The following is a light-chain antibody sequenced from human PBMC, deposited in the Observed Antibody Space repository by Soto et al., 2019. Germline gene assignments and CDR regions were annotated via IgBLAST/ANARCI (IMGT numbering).Light chain of an antibody. Sequence: VLTQSPGTLSLSPGGRATLSCRASQSVSSHLAWYQQKRGQAPRLLIYDASSRASGIPARFSGSGSGTDFTLTISYLEPEDFAVYYCQQGGNWPLTFGQGTRLEIK. J-gene: IGKJ5*01. CDR2: DAS. V-gene: IGKV3-11*01. CDR3: QQGGNWPLT. CDR1: QSVSSH.